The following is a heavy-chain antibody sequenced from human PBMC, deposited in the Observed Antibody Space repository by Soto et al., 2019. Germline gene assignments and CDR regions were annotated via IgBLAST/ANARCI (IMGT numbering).Heavy chain of an antibody. Sequence: GASVNVSCNASGYTFTSYYIHWVRQAPGQGLEWMGFINPSGGSTSYAQKFQDRVTMTRDTSTSTVYMELSSLRSEDTAVYYCARGDIVAATIYYYDMDVWGQGTTVTVSS. CDR3: ARGDIVAATIYYYDMDV. CDR2: INPSGGST. D-gene: IGHD5-12*01. CDR1: GYTFTSYY. J-gene: IGHJ6*02. V-gene: IGHV1-46*01.